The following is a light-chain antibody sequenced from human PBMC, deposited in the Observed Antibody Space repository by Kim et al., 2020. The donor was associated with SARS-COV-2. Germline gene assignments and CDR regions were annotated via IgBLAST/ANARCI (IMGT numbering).Light chain of an antibody. CDR3: QQYGSSPYN. Sequence: LSPGESATLSCRARQSVSSSYLAWYQQKPGQAPRLLIYGASSRATGIPDRFSGSGSGTDFTLTISRLEPEDFAVYYCQQYGSSPYNFGQGTKLEI. CDR2: GAS. CDR1: QSVSSSY. V-gene: IGKV3-20*01. J-gene: IGKJ2*01.